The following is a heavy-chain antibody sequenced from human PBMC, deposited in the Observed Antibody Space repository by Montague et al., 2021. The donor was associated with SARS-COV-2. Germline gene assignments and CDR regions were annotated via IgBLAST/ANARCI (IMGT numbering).Heavy chain of an antibody. CDR1: GRSFSGYY. V-gene: IGHV4-34*01. CDR2: INHSGST. D-gene: IGHD3-10*01. Sequence: SETLSLTCALYGRSFSGYYWSWIRQPPGKGLEWIGEINHSGSTNYNPSLKSRVTISVDTSKNQFSLKLSSVTAADTAVYYCARGLRQRLLWFGINNWFDPWGQGTLVTVSS. J-gene: IGHJ5*02. CDR3: ARGLRQRLLWFGINNWFDP.